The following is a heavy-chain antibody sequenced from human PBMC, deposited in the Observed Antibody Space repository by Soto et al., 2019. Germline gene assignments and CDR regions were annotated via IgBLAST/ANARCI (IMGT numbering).Heavy chain of an antibody. CDR3: AREGRYCSSTSCSNYYYGMDV. CDR2: ISSSSSYI. Sequence: GGSLRLSCAASGFTFSSYSMNWVRQAPGKGLEWVSSISSSSSYIYYADSVKGRFTISRDNAKNSLYLQMNSLRAEDTAVYYCAREGRYCSSTSCSNYYYGMDVWGQGTTVTVSS. D-gene: IGHD2-2*01. V-gene: IGHV3-21*01. J-gene: IGHJ6*02. CDR1: GFTFSSYS.